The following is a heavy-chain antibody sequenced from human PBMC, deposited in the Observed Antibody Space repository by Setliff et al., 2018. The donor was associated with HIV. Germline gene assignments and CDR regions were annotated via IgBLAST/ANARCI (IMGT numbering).Heavy chain of an antibody. Sequence: SVKVSCKASGGTFRSHEISWVRQAPGQGLEWMGGIVPILNTGNYAPKFQGRVTITADESTTTAYMELNNLRAEDTAVYYCASAGGGNSGTRWFDYWGQGALVTVSS. CDR2: IVPILNTG. J-gene: IGHJ4*02. D-gene: IGHD2-21*02. V-gene: IGHV1-69*13. CDR3: ASAGGGNSGTRWFDY. CDR1: GGTFRSHE.